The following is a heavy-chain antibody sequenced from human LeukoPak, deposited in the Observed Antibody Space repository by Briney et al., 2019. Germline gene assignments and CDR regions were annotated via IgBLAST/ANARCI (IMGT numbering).Heavy chain of an antibody. D-gene: IGHD2-21*02. V-gene: IGHV3-30-3*01. Sequence: GGSLRLSCAASGFTFSSYAMHWVRQAPGKGLEWVALISYDGSNKYYADSVKGRFTISRDNSKNTLYVQTNSLRAEDTAVYYCARDWRAFCSGDCFGFFDYWGQGTLVTVSS. CDR3: ARDWRAFCSGDCFGFFDY. J-gene: IGHJ4*02. CDR1: GFTFSSYA. CDR2: ISYDGSNK.